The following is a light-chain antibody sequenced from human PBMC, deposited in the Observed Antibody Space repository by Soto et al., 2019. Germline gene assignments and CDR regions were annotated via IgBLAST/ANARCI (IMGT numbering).Light chain of an antibody. CDR3: QQSYSTPPYT. V-gene: IGKV1-39*01. CDR1: QSISSY. Sequence: DIQMTQSPSSLSASVGDRVTITCRASQSISSYLNWYQQKPGKAPKLLIYAASSLQSGVPSRFSGSGSGTDFTLTISSLQPEDFATYYCQQSYSTPPYTVGQGTKVDSK. CDR2: AAS. J-gene: IGKJ2*01.